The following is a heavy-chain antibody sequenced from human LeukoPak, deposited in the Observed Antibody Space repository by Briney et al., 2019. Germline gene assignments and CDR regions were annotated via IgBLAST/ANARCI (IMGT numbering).Heavy chain of an antibody. V-gene: IGHV3-23*01. Sequence: PGGSLRLSCAASGFTFSSYAMSWVRQAPGKGLEWVSAISGSGGSTYYADSVKGRFTISRDNSKNTLYLQMNSLRAEDTAVYYCAKGSNRFWSGPLGYYYYYYMDVWGKGTTVAVSS. CDR1: GFTFSSYA. CDR2: ISGSGGST. CDR3: AKGSNRFWSGPLGYYYYYYMDV. J-gene: IGHJ6*03. D-gene: IGHD3-3*01.